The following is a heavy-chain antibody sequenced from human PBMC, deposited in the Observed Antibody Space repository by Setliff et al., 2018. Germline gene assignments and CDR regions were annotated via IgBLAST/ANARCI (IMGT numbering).Heavy chain of an antibody. CDR2: ISTSGST. J-gene: IGHJ4*02. Sequence: SETLSLTCTVSGGSISSYNYYWSWIRQPAGKGLEWIGHISTSGSTNYNPSLKSRVTISVDTSKNQFSLRLSSVTAADTAVYYCARGIAVAGSDYWGQGTLVTVS. V-gene: IGHV4-61*09. CDR3: ARGIAVAGSDY. D-gene: IGHD6-19*01. CDR1: GGSISSYNYY.